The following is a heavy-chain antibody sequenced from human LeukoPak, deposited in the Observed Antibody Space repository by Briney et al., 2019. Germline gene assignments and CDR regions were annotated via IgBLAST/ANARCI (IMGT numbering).Heavy chain of an antibody. V-gene: IGHV1-8*01. Sequence: ASVKVSCKASGYTFTSYDINWVRQATGQGLEWMGWMNPNSGNTGYAQKFQGRVTMTRNTSISTAYTELSSLRSEDTAVYYCARGGISPPYYYGMDVWGQGTTVTVSS. D-gene: IGHD2/OR15-2a*01. CDR3: ARGGISPPYYYGMDV. CDR1: GYTFTSYD. CDR2: MNPNSGNT. J-gene: IGHJ6*02.